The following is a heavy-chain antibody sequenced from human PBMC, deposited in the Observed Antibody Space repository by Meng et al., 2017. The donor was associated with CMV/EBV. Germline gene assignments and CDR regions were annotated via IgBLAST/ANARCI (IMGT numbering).Heavy chain of an antibody. CDR2: ISYDGSNK. CDR3: AREVVREESWFDP. Sequence: GGSLRLSCAASGFTFSSYAIHWVRQAPGKGLEWVAVISYDGSNKYYADSVKGRFTISRDNSKNTLYLQMNSLRAEDTAVYYCAREVVREESWFDPWGQGTLVTVSS. J-gene: IGHJ5*02. D-gene: IGHD6-6*01. CDR1: GFTFSSYA. V-gene: IGHV3-30-3*01.